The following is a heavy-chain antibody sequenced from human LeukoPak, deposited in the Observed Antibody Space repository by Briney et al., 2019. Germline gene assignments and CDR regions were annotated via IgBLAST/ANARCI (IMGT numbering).Heavy chain of an antibody. CDR3: ARGTGFGELSDY. CDR2: INSDGSST. J-gene: IGHJ4*02. D-gene: IGHD3-10*01. CDR1: GFILNSFW. V-gene: IGHV3-74*01. Sequence: PGGSLRLSCAASGFILNSFWMRWVRQAPGKGLVWVSRINSDGSSTSYADSVKGRFTISIDNAKNTLYLQMNSLRVEDTAVYYCARGTGFGELSDYWGQGTLVTVSS.